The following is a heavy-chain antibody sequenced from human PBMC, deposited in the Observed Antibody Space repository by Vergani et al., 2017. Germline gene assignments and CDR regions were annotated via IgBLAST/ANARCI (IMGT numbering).Heavy chain of an antibody. CDR2: ISGRSSYV. D-gene: IGHD4-11*01. Sequence: EVQMVESGGGLVKPGGSLRLSCETSGFIFSDYNLNWVRQAPGSGLEWVASISGRSSYVNYAVSVKGRFTISRDSSKTLYLQMDSLRVEDTAMYFCARDLSYSTAWPFFDSRGQGTLVTVSS. CDR3: ARDLSYSTAWPFFDS. CDR1: GFIFSDYN. V-gene: IGHV3-21*01. J-gene: IGHJ4*02.